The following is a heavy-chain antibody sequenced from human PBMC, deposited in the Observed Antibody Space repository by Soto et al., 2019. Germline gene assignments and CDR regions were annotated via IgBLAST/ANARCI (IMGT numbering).Heavy chain of an antibody. J-gene: IGHJ6*02. CDR2: ISGSGGST. V-gene: IGHV3-23*01. CDR1: GVTFSSYA. Sequence: GGSLRLSCTASGVTFSSYAMSWVRQAPGKGLEWVSAISGSGGSTYYADSVKGRFTISRDNSKNTLYLQMNSLRAEDTAVYYCSAKKLKGYYYGMDVWGQGTTVTVSS. CDR3: SAKKLKGYYYGMDV.